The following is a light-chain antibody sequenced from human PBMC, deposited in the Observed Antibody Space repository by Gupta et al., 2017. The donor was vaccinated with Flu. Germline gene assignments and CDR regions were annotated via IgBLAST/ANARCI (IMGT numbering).Light chain of an antibody. V-gene: IGLV2-14*01. J-gene: IGLJ1*01. CDR3: SSYTGGSTFYV. CDR2: DVT. CDR1: SSAVARPDY. Sequence: HSALTQPASVPGSPRQSTPPSCTGTSSAVARPDYVAWYQQHPDEAPKLIIYDVTNRRSGVASRFSGSKSGNTASLTISGLQAEDETDYYCSSYTGGSTFYVFGTGTKVTVL.